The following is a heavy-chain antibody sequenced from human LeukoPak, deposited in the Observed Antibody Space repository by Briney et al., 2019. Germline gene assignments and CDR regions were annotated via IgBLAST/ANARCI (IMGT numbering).Heavy chain of an antibody. V-gene: IGHV4-39*01. CDR3: ARLGTQYYDFWSGYYTEGVFDY. CDR2: IYYSGST. Sequence: SSETLSLTCTVSGGSISSSSYYWGWIRQPPGKGLEWIGSIYYSGSTYYNPPPKSRVAISVDPSKNQFSLKLSSVTAADTAVYYCARLGTQYYDFWSGYYTEGVFDYWGQGTLVTVSS. D-gene: IGHD3-3*01. J-gene: IGHJ4*02. CDR1: GGSISSSSYY.